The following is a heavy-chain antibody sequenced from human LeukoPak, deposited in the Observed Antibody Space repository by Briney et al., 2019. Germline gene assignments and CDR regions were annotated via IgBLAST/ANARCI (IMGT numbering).Heavy chain of an antibody. D-gene: IGHD3-3*01. Sequence: PSETLSLTCTVSGGSVSSNYMSWVRQAPGKGLEWVSVIYSGGSTYYADSVKGRFTISRDNSKNTLYLQMNSLRAEDTAVYYCAREMAGLLEFNGYGAFDIWGQGTMVTVSS. V-gene: IGHV3-66*01. CDR2: IYSGGST. CDR3: AREMAGLLEFNGYGAFDI. J-gene: IGHJ3*02. CDR1: GGSVSSNY.